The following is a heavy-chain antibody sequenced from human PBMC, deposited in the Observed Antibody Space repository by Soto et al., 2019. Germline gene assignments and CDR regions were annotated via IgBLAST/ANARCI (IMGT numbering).Heavy chain of an antibody. D-gene: IGHD4-17*01. Sequence: QVQLQESGPGLVKPSETLSLTCTVSGGSISSYYWSWIRQPPGKGLEWIGYIYYSGSTNYNPSLKSRVTISVDTSKNQFSLKLSSVTAADTAVYYCARATTSKTLDFDYWGQGTLVTVSS. J-gene: IGHJ4*02. CDR2: IYYSGST. V-gene: IGHV4-59*01. CDR1: GGSISSYY. CDR3: ARATTSKTLDFDY.